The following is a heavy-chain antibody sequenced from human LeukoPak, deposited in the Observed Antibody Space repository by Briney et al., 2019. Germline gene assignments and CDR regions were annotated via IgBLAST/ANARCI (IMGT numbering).Heavy chain of an antibody. CDR1: GFTFSSYA. Sequence: GGSLRLSCATSGFTFSSYAMSWVRQAPGKGLEWVSGIGASGGSTYYADSVKGRFTISRDNAKNTLYLQMNSLRAEDTAVYYCARDRGYTQDYWGQGTLVTVSS. J-gene: IGHJ4*02. V-gene: IGHV3-23*01. CDR3: ARDRGYTQDY. D-gene: IGHD5-12*01. CDR2: IGASGGST.